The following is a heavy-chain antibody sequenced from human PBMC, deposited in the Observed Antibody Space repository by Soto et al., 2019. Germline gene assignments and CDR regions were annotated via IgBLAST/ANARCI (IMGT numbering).Heavy chain of an antibody. J-gene: IGHJ4*02. CDR3: ARGRGRVTTQGSRLDY. Sequence: PSETLSLTCAVYGGSFSGYYWSWIRQPPGKGLEWIGEINHSGSTNYNPSLKSRVTISVDTSKNQFSLKLSSVTAADTAVYYCARGRGRVTTQGSRLDYWGQGTLVTVSS. CDR1: GGSFSGYY. V-gene: IGHV4-34*01. CDR2: INHSGST. D-gene: IGHD4-17*01.